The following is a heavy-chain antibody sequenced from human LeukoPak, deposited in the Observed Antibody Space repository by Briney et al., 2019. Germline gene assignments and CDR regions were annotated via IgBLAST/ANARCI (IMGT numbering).Heavy chain of an antibody. V-gene: IGHV1-24*01. D-gene: IGHD6-6*01. CDR3: ATDLEALGDSPARA. Sequence: ASVKVSCKVSGYTLTELSMHWVRQAPGKGLEWMGGFDPEDCETIYAQKFQGRVAMTEDTSTDTAYMELGSLRSEDTAVYYCATDLEALGDSPARAWGQGTLVTVSS. CDR1: GYTLTELS. J-gene: IGHJ5*02. CDR2: FDPEDCET.